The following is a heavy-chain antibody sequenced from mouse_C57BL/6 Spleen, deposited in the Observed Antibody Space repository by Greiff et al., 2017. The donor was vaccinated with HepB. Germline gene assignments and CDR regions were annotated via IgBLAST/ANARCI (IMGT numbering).Heavy chain of an antibody. CDR3: ARWGRYYGSYWYFDV. J-gene: IGHJ1*03. V-gene: IGHV7-3*01. CDR1: GFTFTDYY. Sequence: EVQGVESGGGLVQPGGSLSLSCAASGFTFTDYYMSWVRQPPGKALEWLGFIRNKANGYTTEYSASVKGRFTISRDNSQSILYLQMNALRAEDSATYYCARWGRYYGSYWYFDVWGTGTTVTVSS. D-gene: IGHD1-1*01. CDR2: IRNKANGYTT.